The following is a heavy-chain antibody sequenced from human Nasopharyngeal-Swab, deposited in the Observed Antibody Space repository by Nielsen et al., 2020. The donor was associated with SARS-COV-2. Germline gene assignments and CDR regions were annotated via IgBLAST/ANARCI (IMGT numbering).Heavy chain of an antibody. V-gene: IGHV3-21*01. J-gene: IGHJ2*01. D-gene: IGHD4-23*01. CDR1: GFTFSSYS. CDR3: ASGMAVTKRYFDL. CDR2: ISSSSSYI. Sequence: GGSLRLSCAASGFTFSSYSMNWVRQAPGKGLEWVSSISSSSSYIYYADSVKGRFTISRDNAKNSLYLQMNSLRAEDTAVYYCASGMAVTKRYFDLWGRGTLVSVSS.